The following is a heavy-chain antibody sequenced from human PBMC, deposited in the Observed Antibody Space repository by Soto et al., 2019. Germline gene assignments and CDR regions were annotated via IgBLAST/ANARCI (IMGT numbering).Heavy chain of an antibody. CDR3: ARGVVQDYVWGSYRYWDAFDI. Sequence: ASVKVSCKAAGYTFTSYYINWVRQATGQGLEWMGLMNPNSGNTGYAQKFQGRVTMTRNTSISTAYMELSSLRSEDTAVYYCARGVVQDYVWGSYRYWDAFDIWGPGTMLTLSS. CDR2: MNPNSGNT. CDR1: GYTFTSYY. V-gene: IGHV1-8*01. D-gene: IGHD3-16*02. J-gene: IGHJ3*02.